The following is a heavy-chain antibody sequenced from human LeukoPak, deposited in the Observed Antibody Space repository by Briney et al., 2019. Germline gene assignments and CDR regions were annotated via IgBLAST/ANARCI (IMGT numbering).Heavy chain of an antibody. V-gene: IGHV1-2*02. D-gene: IGHD1-20*01. CDR2: INPNSGGT. Sequence: GASVKVSCKASGYTFTSYDINWVRQATGQGLEWMGWINPNSGGTNYAQKFQGRVTMTRDTSISTAYMELSRLRSDDTAVYYCARAYNWNDAVDYWGQGTLVTVSS. CDR1: GYTFTSYD. J-gene: IGHJ4*02. CDR3: ARAYNWNDAVDY.